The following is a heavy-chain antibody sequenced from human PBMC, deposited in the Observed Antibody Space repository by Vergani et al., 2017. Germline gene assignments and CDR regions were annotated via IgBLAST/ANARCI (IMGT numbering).Heavy chain of an antibody. D-gene: IGHD3-10*01. J-gene: IGHJ4*02. CDR1: GYSFTSYW. CDR3: ARQYGSGSYYHIGSPLNSPFDY. CDR2: IYPGDSDT. Sequence: EVQLVQSGAEVKKPGESLKISCKGSGYSFTSYWIGWVRKMPGKGLEWMGIIYPGDSDTRYSPSFQGQVTISADKSISTAYLQWSSLKASDTAMYYCARQYGSGSYYHIGSPLNSPFDYWGQGTLVTVSS. V-gene: IGHV5-51*01.